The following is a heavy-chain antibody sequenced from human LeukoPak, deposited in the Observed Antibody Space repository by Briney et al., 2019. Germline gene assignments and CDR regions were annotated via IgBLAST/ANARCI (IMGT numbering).Heavy chain of an antibody. CDR2: ISSSGSTI. CDR3: AIGYDSDAFDI. CDR1: GFTFSDYY. D-gene: IGHD5-12*01. V-gene: IGHV3-11*04. J-gene: IGHJ3*02. Sequence: PGGSLRLPCAASGFTFSDYYMSWIRQAPGKGLEWVSYISSSGSTIYYADSVNGRFTISRDNSKNTLYLQMNSLRAEDTAVYYCAIGYDSDAFDIWGQGTMVTVSS.